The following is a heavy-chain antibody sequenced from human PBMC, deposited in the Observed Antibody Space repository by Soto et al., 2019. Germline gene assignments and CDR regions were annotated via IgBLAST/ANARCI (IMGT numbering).Heavy chain of an antibody. D-gene: IGHD5-12*01. Sequence: EVQLVESGGGLVQPGGSLRLSCAVSGFTFGSYWMNWVRLIPGKGLEWVAYIKPDGSATYYVDSVKGRFTISRDNAKNSRYLQMNSLRVEDTSVYYCARAGYCGPGCDYYFDYWGQGTLVTVSS. CDR3: ARAGYCGPGCDYYFDY. J-gene: IGHJ4*02. CDR1: GFTFGSYW. V-gene: IGHV3-7*01. CDR2: IKPDGSAT.